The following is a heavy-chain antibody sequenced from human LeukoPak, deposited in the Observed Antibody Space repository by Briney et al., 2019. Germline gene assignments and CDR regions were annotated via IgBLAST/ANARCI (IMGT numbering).Heavy chain of an antibody. D-gene: IGHD3-22*01. CDR2: IYYSGST. Sequence: SETLSLTCTVSGGSISSGGYYWSWIRQHPGKGLEWIGYIYYSGSTYYNPSLKSRVTISVDTSKNQFSLKLSSVTAADTAVYYCARWFKPERYWYFDLWGRGTLVTVSS. CDR1: GGSISSGGYY. J-gene: IGHJ2*01. V-gene: IGHV4-31*03. CDR3: ARWFKPERYWYFDL.